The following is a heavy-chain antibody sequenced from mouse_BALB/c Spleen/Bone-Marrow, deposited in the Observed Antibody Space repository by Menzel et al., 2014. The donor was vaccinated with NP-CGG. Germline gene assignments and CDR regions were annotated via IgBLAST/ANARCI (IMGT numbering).Heavy chain of an antibody. CDR1: GYSFTSYW. V-gene: IGHV1-5*01. J-gene: IGHJ2*01. D-gene: IGHD5-1*01. CDR3: TASLTLYYLDY. CDR2: IYPGNSNT. Sequence: EVQLVESGTVLARPGASVKMSCKASGYSFTSYWMHWVKQRPGQGLEWIGAIYPGNSNTNYNQKFTGKAKLTAVTSASTAYMELSSLTNEDSAVYYCTASLTLYYLDYWGQGTTLTVSS.